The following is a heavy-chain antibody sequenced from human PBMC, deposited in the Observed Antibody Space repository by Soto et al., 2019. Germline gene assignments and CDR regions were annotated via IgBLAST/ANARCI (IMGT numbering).Heavy chain of an antibody. CDR1: DGSFSGYY. CDR3: ARQPFLYGDHTYDY. D-gene: IGHD4-17*01. CDR2: INHSGST. V-gene: IGHV4-34*01. Sequence: PSETLSLTCVVSDGSFSGYYWSWIRQPPGKGLEWIGEINHSGSTNYNPSLKSRVTISVDTSKNQFSLKLSSVTAADTAVYYCARQPFLYGDHTYDYWGQGTLVTVSS. J-gene: IGHJ4*02.